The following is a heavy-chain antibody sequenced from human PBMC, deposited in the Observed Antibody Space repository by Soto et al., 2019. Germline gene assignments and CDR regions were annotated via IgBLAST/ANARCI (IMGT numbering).Heavy chain of an antibody. CDR1: GFTFRNYA. Sequence: GSLRLSCAPSGFTFRNYAMSWVRQAPGKGLEWVSAISGGGGSTYYADSVKGRFTISRDNSKNTLYLQMNSLRAEDTAVYYCAKLLNYLDYWGQGTLVTVSS. J-gene: IGHJ4*02. D-gene: IGHD2-15*01. CDR2: ISGGGGST. CDR3: AKLLNYLDY. V-gene: IGHV3-23*01.